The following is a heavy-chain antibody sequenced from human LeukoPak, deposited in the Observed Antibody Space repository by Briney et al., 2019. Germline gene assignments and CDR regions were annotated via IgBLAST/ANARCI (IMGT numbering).Heavy chain of an antibody. Sequence: PSETLSLTCTVSGGSISSGGYYWSWIRQDPGKGLEWRGYIDYSGSTYDNPALKSLVTISVDTSKNQFSLKLSSVTAADKAVYYCARATYYYGSGSIGPLDYWGQGTLVTVSS. V-gene: IGHV4-31*01. J-gene: IGHJ4*02. CDR1: GGSISSGGYY. CDR3: ARATYYYGSGSIGPLDY. D-gene: IGHD3-10*01. CDR2: IDYSGST.